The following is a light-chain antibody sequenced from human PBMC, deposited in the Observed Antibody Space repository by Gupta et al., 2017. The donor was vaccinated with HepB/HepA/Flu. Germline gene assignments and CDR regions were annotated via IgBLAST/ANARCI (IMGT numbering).Light chain of an antibody. CDR3: SSYADSNNYV. Sequence: QSALLHPPSPPGSPGESVTLSCTGTIRVAGSYNFVYWYQQHPHKPPTLILYEGNKGPSGVPDRFSGSKSGNTASLTVSGLQAEDEADYYCSSYADSNNYVFGTGIWVTVL. V-gene: IGLV2-8*01. CDR1: IRVAGSYNF. J-gene: IGLJ1*01. CDR2: EGN.